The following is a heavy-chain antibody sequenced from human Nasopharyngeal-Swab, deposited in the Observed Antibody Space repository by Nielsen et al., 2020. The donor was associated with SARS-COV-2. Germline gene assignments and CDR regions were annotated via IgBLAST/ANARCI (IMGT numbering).Heavy chain of an antibody. V-gene: IGHV4-59*01. J-gene: IGHJ4*02. CDR2: IYSTGST. Sequence: WIRQPPGKGLDWIGYIYSTGSTDYNPSLKSRVTISIDTSKNQFSLKPTSVTAADTAVFYCARGWVGYSGGFDYWGQGTLVTVSS. CDR3: ARGWVGYSGGFDY. D-gene: IGHD2-15*01.